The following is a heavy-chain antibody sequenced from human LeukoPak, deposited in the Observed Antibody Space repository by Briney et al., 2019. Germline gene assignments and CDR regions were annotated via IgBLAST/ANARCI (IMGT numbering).Heavy chain of an antibody. CDR2: ISAYNGNT. J-gene: IGHJ4*02. V-gene: IGHV1-18*01. D-gene: IGHD2-15*01. CDR3: ARNEHYCSGGSCYSDY. CDR1: GYTFTSYG. Sequence: ASVKVSCKASGYTFTSYGISWVRQAPGQGLEWMGWISAYNGNTNYAQKLQGRVTMTTDTSTSTAYMELRSLRSDDTAVYYCARNEHYCSGGSCYSDYWGQGTLVTVSS.